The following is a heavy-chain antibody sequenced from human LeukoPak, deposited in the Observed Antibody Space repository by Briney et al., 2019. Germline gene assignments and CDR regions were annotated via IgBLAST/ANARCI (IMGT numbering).Heavy chain of an antibody. D-gene: IGHD2-2*03. V-gene: IGHV1-2*02. CDR2: INPNSGAT. J-gene: IGHJ1*01. CDR3: ARDGYCRGSSCPFQH. Sequence: ASVKVSCKASGYTFIAYYMFWVRQAPGQGLEWMGWINPNSGATDHAQKFQGRVTMTRDTSISTSYTEVTGLRSDDTAVYFCARDGYCRGSSCPFQHWGQGTMVTVSS. CDR1: GYTFIAYY.